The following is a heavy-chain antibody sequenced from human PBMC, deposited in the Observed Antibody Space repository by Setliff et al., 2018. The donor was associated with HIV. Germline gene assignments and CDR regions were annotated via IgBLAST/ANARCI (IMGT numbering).Heavy chain of an antibody. CDR3: AGRLAVAGVYWYFDL. V-gene: IGHV4-59*01. Sequence: SETLSLTCTVSGGSISSYYWSWIRQPPGKGLEWIGYIYYSGSTNYNPSLKSRVTISVDTAKNQFSLKLSSVTAADTAVYYCAGRLAVAGVYWYFDLWGRGTLVTVSS. CDR1: GGSISSYY. D-gene: IGHD6-19*01. J-gene: IGHJ2*01. CDR2: IYYSGST.